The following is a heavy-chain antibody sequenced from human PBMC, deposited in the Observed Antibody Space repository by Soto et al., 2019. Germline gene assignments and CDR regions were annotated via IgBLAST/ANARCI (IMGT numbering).Heavy chain of an antibody. J-gene: IGHJ4*02. CDR3: AAHYECWSGPY. V-gene: IGHV3-21*01. D-gene: IGHD3-3*01. Sequence: GGSLRLSCTASGFTFSSYSMNWVRQAPGKGLEWVSSIGSSSSYIYYADSVKGRFTISRDNGKNSLYLQMNSLRAEDTAVYYCAAHYECWSGPYWGQGTLVTVSS. CDR2: IGSSSSYI. CDR1: GFTFSSYS.